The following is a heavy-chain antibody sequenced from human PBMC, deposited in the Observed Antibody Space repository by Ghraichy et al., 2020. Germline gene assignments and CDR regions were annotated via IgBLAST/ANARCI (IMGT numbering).Heavy chain of an antibody. CDR3: ANINPGFGESYD. CDR1: GFTFRSFA. CDR2: ISNSGANT. V-gene: IGHV3-23*01. Sequence: GGSLRLSCAASGFTFRSFAMTWVRQAPGKGPEWVSAISNSGANTDYADSVKGRFTISRDNSKNTLYLQMNSLRAEDTAVYFCANINPGFGESYDWGQGTLVTVSS. J-gene: IGHJ4*02. D-gene: IGHD3-10*01.